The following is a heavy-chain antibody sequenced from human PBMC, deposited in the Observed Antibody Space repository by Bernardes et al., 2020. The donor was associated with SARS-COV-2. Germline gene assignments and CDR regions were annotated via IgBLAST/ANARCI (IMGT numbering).Heavy chain of an antibody. CDR2: IYASGST. CDR1: GDSISSDDSY. D-gene: IGHD2-15*01. CDR3: AREGPLHCSGGSCHPRFDP. J-gene: IGHJ5*02. V-gene: IGHV4-61*02. Sequence: SETLSLTCTVSGDSISSDDSYWSWIRQPAGKGLQWIGRIYASGSTHRNPSLKSRVTISVDTSKNQFSLRLTSVTAADTAVYYCAREGPLHCSGGSCHPRFDPWGQGTLVTVSS.